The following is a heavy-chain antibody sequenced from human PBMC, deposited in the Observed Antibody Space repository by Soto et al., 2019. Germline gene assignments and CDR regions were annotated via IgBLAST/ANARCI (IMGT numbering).Heavy chain of an antibody. CDR3: AYSQGPARVFDY. J-gene: IGHJ4*02. V-gene: IGHV5-51*01. CDR2: VYPGNSDT. D-gene: IGHD2-15*01. CDR1: GYSFTTFW. Sequence: PGESLKISCKGSGYSFTTFWIGWVRQMPGKGLEWMGIVYPGNSDTRYSPSFQGQVTISADKSISTAYLQWSSLKASDTAMYYCAYSQGPARVFDYWGQGTLVTVSS.